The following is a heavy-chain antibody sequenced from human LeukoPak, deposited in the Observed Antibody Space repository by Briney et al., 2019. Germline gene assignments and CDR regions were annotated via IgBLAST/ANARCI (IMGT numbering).Heavy chain of an antibody. CDR3: AREDRGYYDILTGCYHYYYGMDV. CDR2: ISAYNGNT. J-gene: IGHJ6*04. CDR1: DYTFTSYG. D-gene: IGHD3-9*01. Sequence: ASVKVSCKASDYTFTSYGISWVRQAPGQGLEWMGWISAYNGNTNYAQKLQGRVTMTTDTSTSTAYMELRSLRSDDTAVYYCAREDRGYYDILTGCYHYYYGMDVWGKGTTVTVSS. V-gene: IGHV1-18*04.